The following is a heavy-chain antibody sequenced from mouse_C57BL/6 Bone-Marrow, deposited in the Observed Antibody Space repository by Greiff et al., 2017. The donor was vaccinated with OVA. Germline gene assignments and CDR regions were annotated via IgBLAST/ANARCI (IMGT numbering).Heavy chain of an antibody. CDR2: IDPSDSYT. CDR1: GYTFTSYR. V-gene: IGHV1-50*01. D-gene: IGHD1-1*01. Sequence: QVQLQQPGAELVKPGASVKLSCKASGYTFTSYRMQWVKQRPGQGLEWIGEIDPSDSYTNYNQKFKGKATLTVDTSSSTAYMQLSSLTSEDSAVYYCARITTVPYWGQGTTLTVSS. CDR3: ARITTVPY. J-gene: IGHJ2*01.